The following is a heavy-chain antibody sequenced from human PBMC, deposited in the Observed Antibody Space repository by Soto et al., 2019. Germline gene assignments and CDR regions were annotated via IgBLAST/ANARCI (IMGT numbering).Heavy chain of an antibody. V-gene: IGHV3-48*02. CDR1: GFKFSMFG. CDR3: ARDKGGTVAGFNWFDP. Sequence: ELFLQESGGDLVQPGGFLRLSCVASGFKFSMFGMNWVRQAPGKGLEWIAYISSSSATIIYGGSVEGRFTVSRDNAENSLFLQMKSLRDEDTAVYYFARDKGGTVAGFNWFDPWGHGTLVTVST. D-gene: IGHD6-19*01. J-gene: IGHJ5*02. CDR2: ISSSSATI.